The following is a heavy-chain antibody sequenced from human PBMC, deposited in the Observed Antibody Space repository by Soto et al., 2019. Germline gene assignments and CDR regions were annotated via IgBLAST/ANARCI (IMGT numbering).Heavy chain of an antibody. CDR2: ISAHNGNT. Sequence: QVHLVQSGAEVKKPGASVKVSCKASGYTFTSYGITWVRQAPGKGLEWMGWISAHNGNTDYAQKLQGRVIVTRDPSTSTAYMELRRLRSDDTAVYYSARGRYGDYGGQGALVTVSS. J-gene: IGHJ4*02. CDR1: GYTFTSYG. V-gene: IGHV1-18*01. CDR3: ARGRYGDY. D-gene: IGHD1-1*01.